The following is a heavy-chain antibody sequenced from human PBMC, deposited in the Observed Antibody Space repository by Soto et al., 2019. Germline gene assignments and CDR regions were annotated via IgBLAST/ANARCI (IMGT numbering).Heavy chain of an antibody. CDR1: GGSISSYY. Sequence: PSETLSLTCTVSGGSISSYYWSWIRQPPGKGLEWIGYIYYSGSTNYNPSLKSRVTISVDTSKNQFSLKLSSVTAADTAVYYCAGEYGDPVGVWGRYRDRLGQIDYWGRGTLVTVSS. D-gene: IGHD3-16*02. J-gene: IGHJ4*02. CDR2: IYYSGST. V-gene: IGHV4-59*01. CDR3: AGEYGDPVGVWGRYRDRLGQIDY.